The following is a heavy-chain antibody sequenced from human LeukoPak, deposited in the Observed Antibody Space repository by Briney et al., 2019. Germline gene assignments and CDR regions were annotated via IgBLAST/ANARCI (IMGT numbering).Heavy chain of an antibody. D-gene: IGHD4-17*01. V-gene: IGHV3-21*01. Sequence: GGSLRLSCAASGFTFSSYSMNWVRQAPGKGLEWVSSISSSSSYIYYADSVKGRFTISRDNAKNPLYLQMNSLRAEDTAVYYCAREDTVTGLDYWGQGTLVTVSS. CDR3: AREDTVTGLDY. J-gene: IGHJ4*02. CDR2: ISSSSSYI. CDR1: GFTFSSYS.